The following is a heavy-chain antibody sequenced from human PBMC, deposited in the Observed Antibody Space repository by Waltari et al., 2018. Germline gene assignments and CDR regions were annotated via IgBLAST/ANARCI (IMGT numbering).Heavy chain of an antibody. CDR1: GGSISRSGYY. V-gene: IGHV4-39*07. J-gene: IGHJ5*02. CDR2: IYYSGAT. Sequence: QVQLQESGPGLVKSSETLSLTCTVSGGSISRSGYYWGWVRQPPGKGLEWIANIYYSGATYYSPSLRRRATISLDTSKNQFSLRLTSVTAADTAVYYCARALAPKWFDPWGPGTLVTVSS. CDR3: ARALAPKWFDP.